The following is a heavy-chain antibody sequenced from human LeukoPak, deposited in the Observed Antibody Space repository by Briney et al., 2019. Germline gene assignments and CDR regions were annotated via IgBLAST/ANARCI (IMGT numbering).Heavy chain of an antibody. D-gene: IGHD3-10*01. Sequence: SVNVSCQAFRGIYSRYAISSVGQAPGQEGGGLGWINPNSGGTNYAQRFQGRVTMTRDTSISTAYMELSRLRSDDTAVYYCARDLEVRGNWFDPWGQGTLVTVSS. CDR3: ARDLEVRGNWFDP. J-gene: IGHJ5*02. V-gene: IGHV1-2*02. CDR1: RGIYSRYA. CDR2: INPNSGGT.